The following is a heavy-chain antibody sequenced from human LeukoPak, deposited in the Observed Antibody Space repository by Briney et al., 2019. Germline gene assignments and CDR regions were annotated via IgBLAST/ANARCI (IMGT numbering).Heavy chain of an antibody. Sequence: ASVKVSCKASGYTFTGYYMHWVRQAPGQGLEWMGRINPNSGGTNYAQKFQGRVTMTRDTSISTAYMELSRLRSDDTAVYYCARGPRRAPPPPGAAAGHYLNYFDYWGQGTLVTVSS. J-gene: IGHJ4*02. V-gene: IGHV1-2*06. CDR1: GYTFTGYY. D-gene: IGHD6-13*01. CDR2: INPNSGGT. CDR3: ARGPRRAPPPPGAAAGHYLNYFDY.